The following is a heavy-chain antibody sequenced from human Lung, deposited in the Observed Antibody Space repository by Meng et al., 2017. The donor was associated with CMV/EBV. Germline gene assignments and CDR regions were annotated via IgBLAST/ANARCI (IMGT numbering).Heavy chain of an antibody. D-gene: IGHD2/OR15-2a*01. Sequence: QLPLQQWGAGLLKPSETLSLTCAVYGGSFSGYYWSWIRQPPGKGLEWIGEINHSGSTNYNPSLKSRVTISVDTSKNQFSLKLSSVTAADTAVYYCARGFLSFVRVFDYWGQGTLVTVSS. CDR3: ARGFLSFVRVFDY. CDR2: INHSGST. CDR1: GGSFSGYY. V-gene: IGHV4-34*01. J-gene: IGHJ4*02.